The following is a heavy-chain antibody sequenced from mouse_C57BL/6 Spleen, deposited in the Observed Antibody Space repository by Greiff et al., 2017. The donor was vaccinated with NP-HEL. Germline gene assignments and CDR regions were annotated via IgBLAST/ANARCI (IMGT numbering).Heavy chain of an antibody. V-gene: IGHV1-69*01. Sequence: VQLQQSGAELVMPGASVKLSCKASGYTFTSYWMHWVKQRPGQGLEWIGEIDPSDSYTNYNQKFKGKSTLTVDKSSSTAYMQLSSLTSEDSAVYYWARDYGSSYGYWGQGTTLTVSS. CDR3: ARDYGSSYGY. CDR1: GYTFTSYW. CDR2: IDPSDSYT. D-gene: IGHD1-1*01. J-gene: IGHJ2*01.